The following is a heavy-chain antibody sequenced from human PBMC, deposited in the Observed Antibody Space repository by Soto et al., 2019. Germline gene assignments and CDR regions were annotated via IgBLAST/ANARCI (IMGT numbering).Heavy chain of an antibody. V-gene: IGHV4-34*01. Sequence: QVQLQQWGAGLLKPSETLSLTCAVYGGSFSGYYWSWIRQPPGKGLEWIGEINHSGSTNYNPSLTSRVTTSVRPSKNQLSRKLSSVTAADTAGYYCARHYTLGRGAPFDCWGQGTLVTVSS. CDR1: GGSFSGYY. CDR3: ARHYTLGRGAPFDC. CDR2: INHSGST. D-gene: IGHD3-3*01. J-gene: IGHJ4*02.